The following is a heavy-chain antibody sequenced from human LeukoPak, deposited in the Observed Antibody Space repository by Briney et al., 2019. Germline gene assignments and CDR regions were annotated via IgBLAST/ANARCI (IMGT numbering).Heavy chain of an antibody. J-gene: IGHJ4*02. Sequence: GRSLRLSCAASGFTFDDYAMHWVRQAPGKGLEWVSGISWNSGSIGYADSVKGRFTISRDNAKNTVFLQMSSLRAEDTALYYCARKSASGNYPLDYWGQGTLVTVSS. CDR3: ARKSASGNYPLDY. D-gene: IGHD3-10*01. CDR2: ISWNSGSI. CDR1: GFTFDDYA. V-gene: IGHV3-9*01.